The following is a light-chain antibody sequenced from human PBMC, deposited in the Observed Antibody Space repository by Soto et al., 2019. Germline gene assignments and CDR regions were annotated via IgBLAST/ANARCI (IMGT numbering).Light chain of an antibody. V-gene: IGKV3-11*01. CDR3: QQRSTSIT. Sequence: IVLTQSPATLSLWPGETAILSCRASQTVSSYLSWYQHKPGQAPRLLIYDASKRAPGIPARFSGSGSGTDFTLTISSLAPEDSAVYYCQQRSTSITFGQGTRLEIE. CDR1: QTVSSY. J-gene: IGKJ5*01. CDR2: DAS.